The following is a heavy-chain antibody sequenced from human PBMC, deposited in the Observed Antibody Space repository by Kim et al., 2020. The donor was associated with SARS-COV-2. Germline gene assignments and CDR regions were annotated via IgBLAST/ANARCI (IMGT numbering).Heavy chain of an antibody. V-gene: IGHV3-74*01. D-gene: IGHD6-19*01. CDR1: GFTFSSYW. J-gene: IGHJ4*02. CDR3: ARRPATRGWYYFDY. Sequence: GGSLRLSCAASGFTFSSYWMHWVRQAPGKGLVWVSRINSDGTNTSYGDSVKGRFTISRDNAKNTLYLQMNSLTAEDTAVYYCARRPATRGWYYFDYSGKG. CDR2: INSDGTNT.